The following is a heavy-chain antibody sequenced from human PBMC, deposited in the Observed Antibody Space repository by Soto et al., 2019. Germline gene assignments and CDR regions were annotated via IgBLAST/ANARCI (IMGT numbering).Heavy chain of an antibody. D-gene: IGHD6-19*01. CDR1: GYSITAGGYY. CDR3: ARMYSSGSGWFHQ. CDR2: FYSSGSI. J-gene: IGHJ5*02. Sequence: PSETLSLTCFVSGYSITAGGYYWSWIRHHPGKGLEWIGSFYSSGSIIYNPSLRSRVSISGDTSSNQFSMSLTSVTAADTARYYCARMYSSGSGWFHQWGQGTLVTVSS. V-gene: IGHV4-31*03.